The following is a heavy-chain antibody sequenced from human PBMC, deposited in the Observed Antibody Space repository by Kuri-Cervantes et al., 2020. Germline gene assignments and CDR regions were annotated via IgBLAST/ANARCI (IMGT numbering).Heavy chain of an antibody. Sequence: GESLKISCAASGFTFSDYYMSWIRQAPGKGLEWVSYISSSGSTIYYADSVKGRFTISRDNAKNSLYLQMNSLRAEDTAVYYCAKGEGGYYYYGMDVWGQGTTVTVSS. CDR2: ISSSGSTI. CDR1: GFTFSDYY. CDR3: AKGEGGYYYYGMDV. J-gene: IGHJ6*02. D-gene: IGHD3-16*01. V-gene: IGHV3-11*04.